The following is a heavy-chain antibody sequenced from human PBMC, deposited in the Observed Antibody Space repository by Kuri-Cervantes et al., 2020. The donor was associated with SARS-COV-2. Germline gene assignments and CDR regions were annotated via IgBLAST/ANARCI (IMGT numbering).Heavy chain of an antibody. Sequence: SETLSLTCTVSGGSISSSSYYWGWIRQPPGKGLEWIGEINHSGSTNYNPSLKSRVTISVDTSKNQFSLKLSSVTAADTAVYYCARDAAADNLSDYWGQGTLVTVSS. CDR2: INHSGST. V-gene: IGHV4-39*07. CDR3: ARDAAADNLSDY. J-gene: IGHJ4*02. CDR1: GGSISSSSYY. D-gene: IGHD6-13*01.